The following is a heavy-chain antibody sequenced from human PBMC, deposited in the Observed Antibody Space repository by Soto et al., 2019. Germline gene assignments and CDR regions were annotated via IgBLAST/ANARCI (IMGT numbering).Heavy chain of an antibody. CDR1: GGSFSGYY. D-gene: IGHD6-13*01. Sequence: QVQLQQWGAGLLKPSETLSLTCAVYGGSFSGYYWSWIRQPPGKGLEWIGEINHSGSTNYNPSLKRRVTISVDTSKNQFSLKLSSVTAADTAVYYCARTRIAAAAPFGYWGQGTLVTVSS. CDR2: INHSGST. J-gene: IGHJ4*02. CDR3: ARTRIAAAAPFGY. V-gene: IGHV4-34*01.